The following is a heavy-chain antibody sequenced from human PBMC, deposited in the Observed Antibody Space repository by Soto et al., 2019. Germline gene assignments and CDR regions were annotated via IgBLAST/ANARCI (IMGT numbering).Heavy chain of an antibody. D-gene: IGHD6-25*01. CDR3: AKDQSGYGRFDY. J-gene: IGHJ4*02. V-gene: IGHV3-23*01. CDR1: GFTFSNYV. CDR2: INGGGTT. Sequence: GGSLRLSCAASGFTFSNYVMNWFRQAPGKGLEWASAINGGGTTYYTDSVKGRFTISRDNSKNTVYLEMNSLRAEDTAIYYCAKDQSGYGRFDYWGQGTQVTVSS.